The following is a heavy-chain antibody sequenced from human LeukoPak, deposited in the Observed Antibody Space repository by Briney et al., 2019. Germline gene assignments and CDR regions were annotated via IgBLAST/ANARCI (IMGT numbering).Heavy chain of an antibody. J-gene: IGHJ4*02. CDR2: IYSGGST. Sequence: PGGSLRLSCAASGFTVSSNYMSRVRQAPGKGLECVSVIYSGGSTYYADSVKGRSTISRDNSKNTLYLQMNSLRAEDTAVYYCARYPSDQYYFDYWGQGTLVTVSS. CDR3: ARYPSDQYYFDY. CDR1: GFTVSSNY. V-gene: IGHV3-53*01.